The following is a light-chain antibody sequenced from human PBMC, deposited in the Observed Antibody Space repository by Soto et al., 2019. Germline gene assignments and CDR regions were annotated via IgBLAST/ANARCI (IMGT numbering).Light chain of an antibody. CDR1: QSVSSN. CDR3: QQYNIWPPWT. V-gene: IGKV3-15*01. Sequence: EIVLTQSPGTLSLSPGERATLSCRASQSVSSNLAWYQKKPGQAPRLLIYGASTRATGIPARFSGGGSATEFTLTISSLQSGDFAIYYCQQYNIWPPWTFGQGTKVDIK. CDR2: GAS. J-gene: IGKJ1*01.